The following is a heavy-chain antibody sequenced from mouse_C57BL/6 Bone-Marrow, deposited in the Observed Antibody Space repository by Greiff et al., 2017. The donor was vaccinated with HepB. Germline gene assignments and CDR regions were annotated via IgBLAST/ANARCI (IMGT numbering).Heavy chain of an antibody. V-gene: IGHV1-20*01. CDR2: INPYNGDT. J-gene: IGHJ1*03. D-gene: IGHD1-1*01. CDR3: ARRGFYYYGSRYFDV. CDR1: GYSFTGYF. Sequence: VQLQQSGPELVKPGDSVKISCKASGYSFTGYFMNWVMQSHGKSLEWIGRINPYNGDTFYNQKFKGKATLTVDKSSSTAHMELRSRTSEDSAVYYCARRGFYYYGSRYFDVWGTGTTVTVSS.